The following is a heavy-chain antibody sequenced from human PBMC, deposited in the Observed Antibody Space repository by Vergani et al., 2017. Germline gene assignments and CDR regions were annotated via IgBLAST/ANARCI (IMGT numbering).Heavy chain of an antibody. CDR3: AREXYGKTYYYYYMDV. J-gene: IGHJ6*03. CDR2: ISTSSLTI. CDR1: GFTFSRYS. V-gene: IGHV3-48*01. Sequence: EVQLVESGGGLVQPGGSLRLSCAASGFTFSRYSMNWVRQAPGKGLEWVSFISTSSLTIYYADSVKGRFTISRDNAKNSLYLQMNSLRAEDTAVYYCAREXYGKTYYYYYMDVWGKGTTVTVSS. D-gene: IGHD4-17*01.